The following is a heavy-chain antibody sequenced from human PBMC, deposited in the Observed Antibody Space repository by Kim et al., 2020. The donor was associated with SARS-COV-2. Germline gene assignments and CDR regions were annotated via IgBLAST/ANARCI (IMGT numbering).Heavy chain of an antibody. D-gene: IGHD3-10*01. Sequence: SVKVSCKASGGTFSSYAISWVRQAPGQGLEWMGGIIPIFGTANYAQKFQGRVTITADKSTSTAYMELSSLRSEDTAVYYCASSYYGSGSYFALYYYYYGMDVWGQGTTVTVSS. J-gene: IGHJ6*02. V-gene: IGHV1-69*06. CDR3: ASSYYGSGSYFALYYYYYGMDV. CDR1: GGTFSSYA. CDR2: IIPIFGTA.